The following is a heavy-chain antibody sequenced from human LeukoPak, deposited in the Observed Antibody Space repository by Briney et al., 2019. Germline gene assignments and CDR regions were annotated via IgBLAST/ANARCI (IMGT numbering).Heavy chain of an antibody. Sequence: PSETLSLTCTVSGASISSSFYYWGWIRQPPGKGLEWIGSIFYSGATYYSPSLQSRVTISVDTSKNQFSLKLSSVTAADTAVYYCARELTQYYFDYWGQGTLVTVSS. CDR3: ARELTQYYFDY. J-gene: IGHJ4*02. D-gene: IGHD1-14*01. CDR2: IFYSGAT. CDR1: GASISSSFYY. V-gene: IGHV4-39*02.